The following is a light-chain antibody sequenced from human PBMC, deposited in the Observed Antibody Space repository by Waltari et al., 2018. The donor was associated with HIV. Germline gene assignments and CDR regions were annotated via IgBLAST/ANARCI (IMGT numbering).Light chain of an antibody. J-gene: IGLJ2*01. CDR1: SRDIGAYNY. V-gene: IGLV2-8*01. Sequence: QSALTQPPSASGSPGQSVTISCTATSRDIGAYNYVSWFQQHPGKAPKLMIFDVSKRPSGVPDRFSGSKSGNTASLTVSGLQAEDEADYYCASHAGSKDVFGGGTKLTVL. CDR2: DVS. CDR3: ASHAGSKDV.